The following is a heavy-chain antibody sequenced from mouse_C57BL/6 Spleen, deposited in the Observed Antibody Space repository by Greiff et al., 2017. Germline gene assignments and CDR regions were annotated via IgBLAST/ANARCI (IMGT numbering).Heavy chain of an antibody. CDR2: IDPETGGT. V-gene: IGHV1-15*01. D-gene: IGHD2-1*01. Sequence: VQLQQSGAELVRPGASVTLSCKASGYTFTDYEMHWVKQTPVHGLEWIGAIDPETGGTAYNQKFKGKAILTADKSSSTAYMELRSLTSEDSAVYYCTRPRSTMADWYFDVWGTGTTVTVSS. CDR1: GYTFTDYE. CDR3: TRPRSTMADWYFDV. J-gene: IGHJ1*03.